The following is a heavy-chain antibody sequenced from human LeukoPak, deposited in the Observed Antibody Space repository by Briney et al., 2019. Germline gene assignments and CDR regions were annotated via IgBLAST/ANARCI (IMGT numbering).Heavy chain of an antibody. V-gene: IGHV3-30*02. CDR2: IRYDGSNK. J-gene: IGHJ4*02. Sequence: GGSLRLSCAASGFTFNSYGMHWVRQAPGKGLEWVAFIRYDGSNKYYADSVKGRFTISRDNSKNTLYLQMNSLRAEDTAVYYCAKLVDYYGSGSYIGIDYWGQGTLATVSS. CDR3: AKLVDYYGSGSYIGIDY. D-gene: IGHD3-10*01. CDR1: GFTFNSYG.